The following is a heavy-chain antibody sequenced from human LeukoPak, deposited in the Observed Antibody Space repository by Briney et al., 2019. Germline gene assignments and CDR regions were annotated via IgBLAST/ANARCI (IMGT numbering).Heavy chain of an antibody. Sequence: PSETLSLTCGVSGDSLSTSTYYWDYIRQPPGKGLEWIGSIYYSGSTYYNPSLKSRVTISIDTSKNQFSLKLSSVTAADTAVYYCASIGSSWYVDYWGQGTLVTVSS. CDR1: GDSLSTSTYY. CDR3: ASIGSSWYVDY. CDR2: IYYSGST. J-gene: IGHJ4*02. V-gene: IGHV4-39*07. D-gene: IGHD6-13*01.